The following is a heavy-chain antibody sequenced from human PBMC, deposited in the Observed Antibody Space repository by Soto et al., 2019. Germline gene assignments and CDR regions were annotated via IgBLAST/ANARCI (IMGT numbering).Heavy chain of an antibody. V-gene: IGHV4-4*07. J-gene: IGHJ6*02. Sequence: SETLSLTCTVSGASITSYFWAWIRQPAGKGLEWIGRISTSGTDYNPSLRSRVTMSVDTSKNQFSLILSSVTAADTAMYYCESLGRNYHKGMDVWGQGTTVTVSS. CDR1: GASITSYF. CDR2: ISTSGT. CDR3: ESLGRNYHKGMDV.